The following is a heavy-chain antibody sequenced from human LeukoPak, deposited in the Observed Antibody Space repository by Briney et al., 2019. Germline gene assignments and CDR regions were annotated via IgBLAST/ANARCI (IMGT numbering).Heavy chain of an antibody. J-gene: IGHJ3*02. V-gene: IGHV3-21*01. D-gene: IGHD1-26*01. CDR2: ISSSSRYI. Sequence: AGGSLRLSCAASGFTFSSYSMNWVRQAPGKGLEGVSSISSSSRYIYYADSVKGRFTISRDNAKNSLYLQMNSLRAEDTAVYYCARVGATTYAFDIWGQGTMVTVSS. CDR3: ARVGATTYAFDI. CDR1: GFTFSSYS.